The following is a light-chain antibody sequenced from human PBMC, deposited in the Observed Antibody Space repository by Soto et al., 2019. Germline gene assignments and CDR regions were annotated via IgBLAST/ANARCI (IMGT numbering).Light chain of an antibody. V-gene: IGKV1-5*03. CDR2: KAS. Sequence: DIQMIQSPSTLSASVGDRVTITCRASQSISSWLAWYQQKPGKAPNLLIYKASSLESGVPSRFSGSGSGTEFTLTISSLQPDDFATYYCQQYNSYWTFGQGT. CDR1: QSISSW. CDR3: QQYNSYWT. J-gene: IGKJ1*01.